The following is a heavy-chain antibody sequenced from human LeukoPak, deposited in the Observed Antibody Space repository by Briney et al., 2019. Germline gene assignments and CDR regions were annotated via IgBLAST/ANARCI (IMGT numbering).Heavy chain of an antibody. Sequence: ASVKVSCKVSGYTLTELSMHWVRQAPGKGLEWMGGFDPEDGETIYAQKFQGRVTMTEDTSTDTAYMELSSLRSEDTAVYYCATALIAAAGKGLDYWGQGTLVTVSS. CDR2: FDPEDGET. V-gene: IGHV1-24*01. CDR1: GYTLTELS. D-gene: IGHD6-13*01. CDR3: ATALIAAAGKGLDY. J-gene: IGHJ4*02.